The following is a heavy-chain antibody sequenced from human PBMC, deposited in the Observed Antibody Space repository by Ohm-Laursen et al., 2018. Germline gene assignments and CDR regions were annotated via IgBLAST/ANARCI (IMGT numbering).Heavy chain of an antibody. CDR3: VKAAEVGSIDYFYFGLDV. D-gene: IGHD6-25*01. Sequence: SLRLSCSASGFTLSSYAMSWVRQAPGKGLEWVSGISGSGVSTYYADSVKGRFTISRDNPKNTLYLQMNSLRAEDTAVYYCVKAAEVGSIDYFYFGLDVWGQGTTVTISS. CDR1: GFTLSSYA. J-gene: IGHJ6*02. V-gene: IGHV3-23*01. CDR2: ISGSGVST.